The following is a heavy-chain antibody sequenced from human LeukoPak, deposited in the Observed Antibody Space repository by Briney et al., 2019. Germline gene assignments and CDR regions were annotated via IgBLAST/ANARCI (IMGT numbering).Heavy chain of an antibody. J-gene: IGHJ6*02. Sequence: GGSLRLSCAASGFTFSSYGMHWVRQAPGKGLKWVAVISYDGSNKYYADSVKGRFTISRDSSENTLYLQMNSLRTEDAAVYFCAKDRIRLTTFGYYYGMDVWGQGTTVTVSS. V-gene: IGHV3-30*18. CDR1: GFTFSSYG. D-gene: IGHD3-16*01. CDR3: AKDRIRLTTFGYYYGMDV. CDR2: ISYDGSNK.